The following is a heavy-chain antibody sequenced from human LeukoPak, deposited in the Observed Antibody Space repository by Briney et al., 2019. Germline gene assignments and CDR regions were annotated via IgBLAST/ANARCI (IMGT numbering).Heavy chain of an antibody. D-gene: IGHD3-22*01. CDR3: AKRGVVIRVILVGFHKEAYYFDS. V-gene: IGHV3-23*01. J-gene: IGHJ4*02. CDR1: GLTLSNYA. CDR2: ISGSGGGT. Sequence: GGSLRLSCAVSGLTLSNYAMSWVRQAPGKGLEWVAGISGSGGGTHYADSVKGRFTISRDDPKNTLYLQMNNLRAGDTAVYFCAKRGVVIRVILVGFHKEAYYFDSWGQGALVTVSS.